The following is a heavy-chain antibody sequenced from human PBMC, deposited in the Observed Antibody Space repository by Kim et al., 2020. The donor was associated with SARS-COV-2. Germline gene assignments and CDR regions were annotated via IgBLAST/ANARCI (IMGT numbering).Heavy chain of an antibody. V-gene: IGHV3-21*01. CDR2: ISSSRSYI. J-gene: IGHJ5*01. CDR1: GFTFSSYS. D-gene: IGHD3-3*01. Sequence: GGSLRLSCAASGFTFSSYSMNWVRQAPGKGLEWVSFISSSRSYIYYADSVKGRFTISRDNAKNSLYLQLSSLRAEDTAVYYCARDRDVGYDFWSPTPNW. CDR3: ARDRDVGYDFWSPTPNW.